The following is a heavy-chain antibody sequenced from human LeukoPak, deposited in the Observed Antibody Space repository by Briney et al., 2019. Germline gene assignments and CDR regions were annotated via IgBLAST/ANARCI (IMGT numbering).Heavy chain of an antibody. CDR2: MNPNSGNT. CDR1: GYTFTSYD. CDR3: ARDGVDDYSNYKNPYYYYMDV. Sequence: ASVKVSCKASGYTFTSYDINWVRQATGQGLEWMGWMNPNSGNTGYAQKFQGRVTMTRNTSTSTAYMELSSLRSEDTAVYYCARDGVDDYSNYKNPYYYYMDVWGKGTTVTVSS. V-gene: IGHV1-8*01. D-gene: IGHD4-11*01. J-gene: IGHJ6*03.